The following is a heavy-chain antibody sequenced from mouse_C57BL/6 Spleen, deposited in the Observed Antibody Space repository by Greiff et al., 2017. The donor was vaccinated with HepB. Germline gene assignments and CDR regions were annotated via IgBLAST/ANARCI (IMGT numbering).Heavy chain of an antibody. J-gene: IGHJ2*01. CDR2: ISYSGST. Sequence: EVQRVESGPGLAKPSQTLSLTCSVTGYSITSDYWNWVRKFPGNKLEYMGYISYSGSTYYNPSLKSRISITRDTSKNQYYLQLNSVTTEDTATYYCARSGGYYGNYVWYFDYWGQGTTLTVSS. CDR3: ARSGGYYGNYVWYFDY. V-gene: IGHV3-8*01. CDR1: GYSITSDY. D-gene: IGHD2-1*01.